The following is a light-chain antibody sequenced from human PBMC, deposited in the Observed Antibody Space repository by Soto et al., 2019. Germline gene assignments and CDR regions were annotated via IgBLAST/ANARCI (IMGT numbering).Light chain of an antibody. Sequence: EIVLTQSPGTLSLSPGERATLSCRASQSVSSSYSAWYQQKPGQAPRLIIYDASSRATGIPDRFSGSGSGTDFTLTISRLEPEDFAVYYCQHYGRSPTWTLGQGTKVDIK. CDR3: QHYGRSPTWT. J-gene: IGKJ1*01. CDR2: DAS. V-gene: IGKV3-20*01. CDR1: QSVSSSY.